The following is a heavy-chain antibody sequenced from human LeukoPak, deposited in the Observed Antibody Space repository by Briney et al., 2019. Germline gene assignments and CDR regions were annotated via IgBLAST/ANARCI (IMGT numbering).Heavy chain of an antibody. CDR3: ARQRTSGSASNLRVAQIDS. CDR1: GGSISSSSHY. D-gene: IGHD3-3*01. J-gene: IGHJ4*02. Sequence: SETLSLTCTVSGGSISSSSHYWAWIRQSPGTGLEWIGSIHYSGSTYYNPSLKSRATISVDTSKNQISLKVSSVTAADSALYFCARQRTSGSASNLRVAQIDSWGQGTLVTVSS. CDR2: IHYSGST. V-gene: IGHV4-39*01.